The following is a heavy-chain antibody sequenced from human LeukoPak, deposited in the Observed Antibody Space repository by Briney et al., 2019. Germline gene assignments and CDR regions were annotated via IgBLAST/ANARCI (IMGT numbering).Heavy chain of an antibody. J-gene: IGHJ4*02. D-gene: IGHD5-12*01. CDR2: IQFDGGNK. CDR3: ARRPPFGYDSAGFDY. Sequence: PGGSLRLSCAASGFIFSTYGMHWVRQAPGKGLEWVAYIQFDGGNKRYADSVKGRFTISRDNAKNSLYLQMNSLRAEDTAVYYCARRPPFGYDSAGFDYWGQGTLVTVSS. V-gene: IGHV3-33*05. CDR1: GFIFSTYG.